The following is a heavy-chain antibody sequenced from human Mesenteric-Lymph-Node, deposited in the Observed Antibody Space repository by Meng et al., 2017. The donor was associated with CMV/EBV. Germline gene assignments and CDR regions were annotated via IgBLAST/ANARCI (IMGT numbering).Heavy chain of an antibody. CDR3: VLDRRSMHGGDYFYFDY. Sequence: QVQLVQSGPEMKNPGASVKVSCKASGYTFINYGIAWVRQAPGQGLEWMGWSRSDNGESDQPQKLRGRVTMTSDPATNTAYMELRSLTSDDTAIYYCVLDRRSMHGGDYFYFDYWGQGTLVTVSS. CDR2: SRSDNGES. J-gene: IGHJ4*02. D-gene: IGHD2-21*02. V-gene: IGHV1-18*01. CDR1: GYTFINYG.